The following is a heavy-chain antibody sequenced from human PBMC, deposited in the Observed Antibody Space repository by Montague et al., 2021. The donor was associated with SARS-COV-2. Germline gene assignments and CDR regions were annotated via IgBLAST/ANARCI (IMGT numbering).Heavy chain of an antibody. CDR2: IYYSGTT. Sequence: SETLSLTCTVSGGSITRNYYWGWIRQPPGKGLEWVGNIYYSGTTFINPSLESRVTISVDASKNQFSLKLTSVTAADTAVYYCARPLVRGVPKAFDIWGQGALVIVSS. V-gene: IGHV4-39*01. D-gene: IGHD3-10*01. CDR1: GGSITRNYY. CDR3: ARPLVRGVPKAFDI. J-gene: IGHJ3*02.